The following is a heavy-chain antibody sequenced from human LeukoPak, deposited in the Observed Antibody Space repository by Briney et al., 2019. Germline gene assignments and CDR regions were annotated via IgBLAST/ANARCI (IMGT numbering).Heavy chain of an antibody. CDR1: GFTFNNYD. D-gene: IGHD6-13*01. J-gene: IGHJ4*02. CDR3: AREDSSSLDY. V-gene: IGHV3-21*01. Sequence: GGSLRLSCAASGFTFNNYDMNWVRQAPGKGLEWVSSISSSSNYIYYADSVKGRFTISRDNAKNSLYLQMNSLGTEDTAVYYCAREDSSSLDYWGQGTLVTVSS. CDR2: ISSSSNYI.